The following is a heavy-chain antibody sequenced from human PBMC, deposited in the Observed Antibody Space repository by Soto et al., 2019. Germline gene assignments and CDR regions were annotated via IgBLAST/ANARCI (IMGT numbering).Heavy chain of an antibody. CDR3: ASQGISGNYWEDFDY. CDR1: GLSVGINY. Sequence: PGGSLRLSCAASGLSVGINYMSWVRQAPGRGLEWVSVIYANGNTYYADSVKGRFTLSRDNLKNRLYLQMNSLRADDTAVYYCASQGISGNYWEDFDYWGRGTLVTVSS. CDR2: IYANGNT. V-gene: IGHV3-53*01. D-gene: IGHD1-26*01. J-gene: IGHJ4*02.